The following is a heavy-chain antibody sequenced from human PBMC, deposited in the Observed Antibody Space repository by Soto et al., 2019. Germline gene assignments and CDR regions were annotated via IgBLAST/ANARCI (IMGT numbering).Heavy chain of an antibody. J-gene: IGHJ4*02. Sequence: GGSLRLSCAAPRLSFSHYWMHWVRQAPGKGLVWVSRISPDGRTTTYADSVKGRFTISRDNAKSTLYLQMNSLTVEDGAVYYCADSWLPTSYWGPGTLVTVSS. V-gene: IGHV3-74*01. D-gene: IGHD3-10*01. CDR2: ISPDGRTT. CDR3: ADSWLPTSY. CDR1: RLSFSHYW.